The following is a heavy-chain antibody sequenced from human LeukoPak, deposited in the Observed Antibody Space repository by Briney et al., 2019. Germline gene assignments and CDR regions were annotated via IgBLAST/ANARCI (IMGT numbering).Heavy chain of an antibody. CDR1: GFTFSSYA. Sequence: SGGSLRLSCATSGFTFSSYAFYWIRQAPGKGLEWLKLISYDGYDKYYADSVKGRFSISRDNSKSMVFLQMNSLRPEDTAVYFCAVLTTLHIAVRPGDEYMDVWGKGTTVTVSS. D-gene: IGHD3-10*01. V-gene: IGHV3-30*04. CDR3: AVLTTLHIAVRPGDEYMDV. CDR2: ISYDGYDK. J-gene: IGHJ6*03.